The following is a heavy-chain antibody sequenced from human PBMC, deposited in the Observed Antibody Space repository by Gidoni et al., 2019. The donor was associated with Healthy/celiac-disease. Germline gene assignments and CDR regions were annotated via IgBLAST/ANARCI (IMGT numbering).Heavy chain of an antibody. CDR2: ISGSGGST. CDR3: AKDPGYSSSWYNY. CDR1: GFTFSSYA. V-gene: IGHV3-23*01. Sequence: EVQLLESGGGLVQPGGSLRLSCAASGFTFSSYAMSWVRQAPGKGLEWVSAISGSGGSTYYAASVKGRFTISRDNSKNTLYLQMNSLRAEDTAVYYCAKDPGYSSSWYNYWGQGTLVTVSS. J-gene: IGHJ4*02. D-gene: IGHD6-13*01.